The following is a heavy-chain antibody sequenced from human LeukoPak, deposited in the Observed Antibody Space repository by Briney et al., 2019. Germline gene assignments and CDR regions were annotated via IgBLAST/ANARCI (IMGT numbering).Heavy chain of an antibody. D-gene: IGHD3-10*01. CDR1: GYTFTGYY. CDR3: ARDARVLLWFGELFDY. CDR2: ISAYNGNT. J-gene: IGHJ4*02. V-gene: IGHV1-18*04. Sequence: ASVKVSCKASGYTFTGYYMHWVRQAPGQGLEWMGWISAYNGNTNYAQKLQGRVTMTTDTSTSTAYMELRSLRSDDTAVYYCARDARVLLWFGELFDYWGQGTLVTVSS.